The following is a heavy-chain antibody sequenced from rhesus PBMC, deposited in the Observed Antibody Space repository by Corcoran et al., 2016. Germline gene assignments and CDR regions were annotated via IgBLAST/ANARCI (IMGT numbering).Heavy chain of an antibody. V-gene: IGHV4-169*01. D-gene: IGHD2-27*01. Sequence: QLQLQESGPGLVKPSETLSVTCAVSGGSISSSYWRWIRQAPEKGLEWIGYIYGSGSSTNYNPSLKSRVTLSVDTSKNQLSLKLSSVTAADAALYYCARHSTATFDYWGQGVLVTVSS. CDR1: GGSISSSY. CDR3: ARHSTATFDY. J-gene: IGHJ4*01. CDR2: IYGSGSST.